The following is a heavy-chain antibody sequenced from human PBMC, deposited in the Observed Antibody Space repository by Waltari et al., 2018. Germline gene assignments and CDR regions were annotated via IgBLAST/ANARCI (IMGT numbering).Heavy chain of an antibody. V-gene: IGHV4-4*07. CDR3: ARRYNGYDYSYFDY. Sequence: QVQLQESGPGLVKPSETLSLTCTVSGGSISTYPWSWIRQPAGRGLEWIRRFYPSGTTNYNPSLKSRVTMSVDASKNLFSLRLSSVTAADTAVYYCARRYNGYDYSYFDYWGQGTLVTVSS. D-gene: IGHD5-12*01. CDR1: GGSISTYP. CDR2: FYPSGTT. J-gene: IGHJ4*02.